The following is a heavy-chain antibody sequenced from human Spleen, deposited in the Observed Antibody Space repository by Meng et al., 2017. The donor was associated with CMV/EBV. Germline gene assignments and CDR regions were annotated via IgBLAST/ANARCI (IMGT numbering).Heavy chain of an antibody. V-gene: IGHV3-30*04. Sequence: GGSLRLSCAASGFTFSSYAMHWVREAPGKGLEWVAVISYDRGSHYYGDSVRGRFTISRDISKNTLYLQMDSLRTDDTAMYYCVKGAAYYDFWSGYLPWGQGTLVTVSS. J-gene: IGHJ5*02. CDR1: GFTFSSYA. CDR3: VKGAAYYDFWSGYLP. D-gene: IGHD3-3*01. CDR2: ISYDRGSH.